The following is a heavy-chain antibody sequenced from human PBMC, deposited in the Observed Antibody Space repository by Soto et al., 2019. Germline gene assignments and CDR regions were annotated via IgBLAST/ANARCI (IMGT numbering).Heavy chain of an antibody. CDR2: ISDTGTDT. Sequence: GSLRLSCAASGFIFSDYYMGWFRLAPGKGLEWISYISDTGTDTYLADSVKGRFTVSRDNAENSVHLQMNSLRAEDTAIYYCARDTNSSASFLDYWGQGTLVTVSS. V-gene: IGHV3-11*01. CDR3: ARDTNSSASFLDY. D-gene: IGHD6-6*01. J-gene: IGHJ4*02. CDR1: GFIFSDYY.